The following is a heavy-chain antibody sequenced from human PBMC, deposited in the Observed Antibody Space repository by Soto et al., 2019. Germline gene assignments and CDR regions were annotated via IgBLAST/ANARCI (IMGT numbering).Heavy chain of an antibody. D-gene: IGHD5-18*01. CDR3: ARGGYTYGYGLDY. CDR2: INPNSGDT. V-gene: IGHV1-2*04. J-gene: IGHJ4*02. Sequence: QVQLVQAGAEVKKLGASVKVSCKASGYTFTAYYIHWVRQAPGQGLEWVGWINPNSGDTNYAQRFQGWGTMTGDTSVSTAYMDLTRLRSDDTAVHYCARGGYTYGYGLDYWGQGTLVTVSS. CDR1: GYTFTAYY.